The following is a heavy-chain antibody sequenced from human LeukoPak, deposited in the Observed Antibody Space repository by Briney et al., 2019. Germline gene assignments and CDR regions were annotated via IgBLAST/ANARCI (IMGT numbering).Heavy chain of an antibody. CDR2: ISSSSSI. J-gene: IGHJ4*02. Sequence: TGGSLRLSCAASGFIFSRYNMNWVRQAPGKGLEWVSYISSSSSIYYGDSVKGRFTISRDNAKNSLYLQMNSLRAEDTAVYYCARDSSDRLPDYWGQGTLVTVSS. D-gene: IGHD6-19*01. CDR3: ARDSSDRLPDY. CDR1: GFIFSRYN. V-gene: IGHV3-48*01.